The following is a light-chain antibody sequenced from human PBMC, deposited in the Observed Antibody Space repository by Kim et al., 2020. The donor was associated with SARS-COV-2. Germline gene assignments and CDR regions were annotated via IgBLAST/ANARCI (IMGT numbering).Light chain of an antibody. Sequence: EIVMTQSPATLSVSPGERATLSCRARQNINTNLAWYQQKPGQAPRLLIYGASTRATDIPARFSGSGSGTDFTITISSLQSEDFAVYCCQQYNSWPGTFGQGTKVDIK. V-gene: IGKV3-15*01. J-gene: IGKJ1*01. CDR3: QQYNSWPGT. CDR2: GAS. CDR1: QNINTN.